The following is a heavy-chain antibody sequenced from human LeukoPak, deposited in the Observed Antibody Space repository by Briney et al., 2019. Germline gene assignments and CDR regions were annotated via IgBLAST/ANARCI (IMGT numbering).Heavy chain of an antibody. CDR3: ARLRVDTATYYFDY. CDR2: IYYSGTT. Sequence: AETLSLTCTVSGGSISSSGYYWGWIRQPPGKGLEWIGSIYYSGTTYYNPSLKSRVTISVDKSKSQFSLKLSSVTAADTAVYYCARLRVDTATYYFDYWGQGTLVTVSS. J-gene: IGHJ4*02. CDR1: GGSISSSGYY. V-gene: IGHV4-39*01. D-gene: IGHD5-18*01.